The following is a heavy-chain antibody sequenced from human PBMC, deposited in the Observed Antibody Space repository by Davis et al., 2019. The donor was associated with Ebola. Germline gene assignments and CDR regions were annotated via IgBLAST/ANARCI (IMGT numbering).Heavy chain of an antibody. Sequence: AASVKVSCKASGGTFSSYAISWVRQAPGQGLEWMGGIIPIFGTANYAQKFQGRVTITADKSTSTAYMELSSLRSEDTAVYYCATPAPGSTSWLYYYYGMDVWGQGTTVTVSS. CDR3: ATPAPGSTSWLYYYYGMDV. CDR2: IIPIFGTA. V-gene: IGHV1-69*06. CDR1: GGTFSSYA. D-gene: IGHD2-2*01. J-gene: IGHJ6*02.